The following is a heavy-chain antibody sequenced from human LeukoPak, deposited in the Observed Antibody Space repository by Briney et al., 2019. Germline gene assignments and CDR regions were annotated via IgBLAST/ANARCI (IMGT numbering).Heavy chain of an antibody. D-gene: IGHD3-10*01. Sequence: PSETLSLTCSVSGGSLSSYYWTWIRQPAGKGLEWIGRIFTTGSTNYNPSLMSRVTMSVDTSKNQFSLKTRSVTAADTAVYYCARGDGSTMIRGVSHYGWLDPWGQGTLVTVSS. CDR1: GGSLSSYY. CDR2: IFTTGST. CDR3: ARGDGSTMIRGVSHYGWLDP. V-gene: IGHV4-4*07. J-gene: IGHJ5*02.